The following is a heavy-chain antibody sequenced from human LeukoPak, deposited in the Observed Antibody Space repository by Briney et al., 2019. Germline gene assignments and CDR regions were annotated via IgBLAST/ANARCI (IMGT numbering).Heavy chain of an antibody. V-gene: IGHV1-18*01. CDR3: ARGAWEVAFDY. Sequence: ASVKVSCKASGYAFTNYGISWVRQAPGQGLEWMGWISAYNGDTNYAQKLRGRVTMTTDTSTSTAYMELRSLTSDDTAVYYCARGAWEVAFDYWGQRTLVTVSS. CDR1: GYAFTNYG. J-gene: IGHJ4*02. CDR2: ISAYNGDT. D-gene: IGHD1-26*01.